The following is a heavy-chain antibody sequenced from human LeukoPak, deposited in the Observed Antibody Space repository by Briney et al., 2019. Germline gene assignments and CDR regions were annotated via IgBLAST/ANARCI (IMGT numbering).Heavy chain of an antibody. CDR2: IIPIFGTA. J-gene: IGHJ4*02. Sequence: GASVKVSCKASGGTFSSYAISWVRQAPGQGLEWMGGIIPIFGTANYAQKFQGRVTITTDESTSTAYMELSGLRSEDTAVYYCARQPGCSSTSCYRVFDYWGQGTLVTVSS. CDR3: ARQPGCSSTSCYRVFDY. V-gene: IGHV1-69*05. D-gene: IGHD2-2*02. CDR1: GGTFSSYA.